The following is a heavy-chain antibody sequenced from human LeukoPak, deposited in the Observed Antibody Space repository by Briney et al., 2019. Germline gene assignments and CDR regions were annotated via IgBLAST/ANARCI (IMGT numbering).Heavy chain of an antibody. CDR3: TTCSSTSCRYYYYYMDV. D-gene: IGHD2-2*01. V-gene: IGHV3-15*01. J-gene: IGHJ6*03. CDR1: GFTFSNAW. Sequence: GGSLRLSCAASGFTFSNAWMSWVRQAPGKGLEWVGRIKSKTDGGTTDYAAPVKGRFTISRDDSKNTLYLQMNSLKTEDTAVYYCTTCSSTSCRYYYYYMDVWGKGTTATVSS. CDR2: IKSKTDGGTT.